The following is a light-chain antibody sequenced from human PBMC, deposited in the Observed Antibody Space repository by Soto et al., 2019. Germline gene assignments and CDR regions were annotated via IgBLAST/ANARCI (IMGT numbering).Light chain of an antibody. CDR2: GAS. V-gene: IGKV3-15*01. CDR3: QPYSNWRR. CDR1: QSISSN. Sequence: EIVMTHSPATLSFSPGEIATLSCRASQSISSNLAWYRQKRGQAPRLLISGASTRATGIPARFSGSGSGTEFTLTISSLQSEDFAVYYCQPYSNWRRSGQGAKVDI. J-gene: IGKJ1*01.